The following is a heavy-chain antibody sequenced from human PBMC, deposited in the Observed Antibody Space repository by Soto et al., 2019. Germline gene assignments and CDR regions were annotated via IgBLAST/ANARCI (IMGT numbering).Heavy chain of an antibody. Sequence: SVKVSRKASGYTFTTYGISGVRQAPGQGLEWMGWISVYNGNTIYAQKLQGRVTMTTDTSTSTAYMELRSLRSDDTAVYYCARDLYCSSNSCYDDYYYYGMDVWGQGTTVT. D-gene: IGHD2-2*01. CDR1: GYTFTTYG. J-gene: IGHJ6*02. CDR3: ARDLYCSSNSCYDDYYYYGMDV. CDR2: ISVYNGNT. V-gene: IGHV1-18*01.